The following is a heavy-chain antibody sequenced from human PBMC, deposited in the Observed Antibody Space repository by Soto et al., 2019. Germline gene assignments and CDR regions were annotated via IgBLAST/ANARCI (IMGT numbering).Heavy chain of an antibody. J-gene: IGHJ4*02. Sequence: VGSLRLSCAASGFTFSSYSMNWVRQAPGKGLEWVSPISSSSSYIYYADSVKGRFTISRDNAKNSLYLQMNSLRAEDTAVYYCARGGYDFWSGYDITYYFDYWGQGTLVTVSS. V-gene: IGHV3-21*01. CDR2: ISSSSSYI. D-gene: IGHD3-3*01. CDR1: GFTFSSYS. CDR3: ARGGYDFWSGYDITYYFDY.